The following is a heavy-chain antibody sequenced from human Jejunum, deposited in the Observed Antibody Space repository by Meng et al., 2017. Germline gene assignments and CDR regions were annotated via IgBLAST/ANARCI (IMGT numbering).Heavy chain of an antibody. CDR2: IHYSGST. Sequence: QWRVRGPGPGSVDPSGTLALSCVVSGDSMNKGVWWSWVRQAPGRGLEWIGEIHYSGSTHYNPSLQSRVTMSVDKSKNQFSLSLTSVTAADTAMYYCVRHDYCSGRGETCYPHFDYWGPGALVTVSS. CDR3: VRHDYCSGRGETCYPHFDY. D-gene: IGHD2-15*01. V-gene: IGHV4-4*02. CDR1: GDSMNKGVW. J-gene: IGHJ4*02.